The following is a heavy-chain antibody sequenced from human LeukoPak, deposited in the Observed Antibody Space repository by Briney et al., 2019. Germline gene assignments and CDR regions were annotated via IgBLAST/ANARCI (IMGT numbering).Heavy chain of an antibody. CDR2: INTDGRST. CDR3: ARDTKTTLDY. D-gene: IGHD1-7*01. J-gene: IGHJ4*02. CDR1: GFTFSGNW. V-gene: IGHV3-74*01. Sequence: GGSLRLSCAASGFTFSGNWMHWVRQRPGKGLVWISRINTDGRSTWYADFVKGRFTISRDNANNILYLQMNRLRAEDTAVYYCARDTKTTLDYWGQRTLVTVSS.